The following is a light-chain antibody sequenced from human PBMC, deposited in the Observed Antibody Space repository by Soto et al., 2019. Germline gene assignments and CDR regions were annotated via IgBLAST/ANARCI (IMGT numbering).Light chain of an antibody. V-gene: IGLV2-14*01. J-gene: IGLJ7*01. CDR2: EVS. Sequence: QSALTQPASVSGSPGQSITISCTGTSSDVGGYNYVSWYQHHPGEAPKLVIYEVSNRPSGISNRFSGSKSDDTASLTISGLQAEDEADYYCSSYSTSTTLLFGGGTQLTVL. CDR1: SSDVGGYNY. CDR3: SSYSTSTTLL.